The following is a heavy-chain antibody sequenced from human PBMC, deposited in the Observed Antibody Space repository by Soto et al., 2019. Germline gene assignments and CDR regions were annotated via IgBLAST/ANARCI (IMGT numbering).Heavy chain of an antibody. CDR1: GGSIGSSSYY. CDR3: GAYCSRTSCYDWFDP. Sequence: SETLSLTCSVSGGSIGSSSYYFGWIRQPPGKGLEWIGSLYYTGTTYYNSSLKSRVTISADKSQNQFSLRLSSVTAADTAVYYCGAYCSRTSCYDWFDPWGQGTLVTVSS. J-gene: IGHJ5*02. CDR2: LYYTGTT. D-gene: IGHD2-2*01. V-gene: IGHV4-39*01.